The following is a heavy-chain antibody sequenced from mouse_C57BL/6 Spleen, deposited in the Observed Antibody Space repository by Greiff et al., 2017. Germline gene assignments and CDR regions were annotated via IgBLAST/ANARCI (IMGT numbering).Heavy chain of an antibody. D-gene: IGHD2-1*01. CDR1: GYTFTSYW. V-gene: IGHV1-7*01. J-gene: IGHJ3*01. CDR2: INPSSGYT. Sequence: QVQLKQSGAELAKPGASVKLSCKASGYTFTSYWMHWVKQRPGQGLAWIGYINPSSGYTKYNQKFKDKATLTADKSSSTAYMQLSSLTYEDSAVYYCSRSVGNYGFAYWGQGTLVTVSA. CDR3: SRSVGNYGFAY.